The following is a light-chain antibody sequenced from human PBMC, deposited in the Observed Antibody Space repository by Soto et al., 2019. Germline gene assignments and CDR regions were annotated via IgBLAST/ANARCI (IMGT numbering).Light chain of an antibody. CDR2: RAS. CDR1: QSISNW. J-gene: IGKJ4*01. Sequence: DIQMTQSPSTLSASVGDRFTITCRSSQSISNWLAWYQQKPGKAPKLLIYRASTLESGVPSRFSGSGSGTEFTLTISSLQPDDFSTYYCQQYISVSLLTFGGGTKVDIK. V-gene: IGKV1-5*03. CDR3: QQYISVSLLT.